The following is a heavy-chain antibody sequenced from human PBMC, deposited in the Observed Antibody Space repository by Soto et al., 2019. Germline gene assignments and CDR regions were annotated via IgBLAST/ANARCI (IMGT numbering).Heavy chain of an antibody. CDR2: ISGSGGNST. J-gene: IGHJ4*02. Sequence: HPVGSLRLSCAASGFTFSTYAMSWVRQAPGKGLEWVSAISGSGGNSTFYGDSVKGRFTISRDNSKNTLYLQMNSLGAGDTAVYYCAKGGGSCCFDCWGQGTLVTVSS. CDR1: GFTFSTYA. D-gene: IGHD2-15*01. CDR3: AKGGGSCCFDC. V-gene: IGHV3-23*01.